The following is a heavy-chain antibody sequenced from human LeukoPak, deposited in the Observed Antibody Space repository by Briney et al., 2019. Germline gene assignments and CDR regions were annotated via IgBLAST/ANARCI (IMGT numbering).Heavy chain of an antibody. CDR1: GFTFSSYA. CDR3: AKGNGWLHEY. CDR2: ISGSGGST. J-gene: IGHJ4*02. Sequence: TGGSLRLSCAASGFTFSSYAMSWVRQAPGKGLEWVSAISGSGGSTYYADSVKGRFTISRDNSKNSLSLQMSSLRADDTAVYYCAKGNGWLHEYWGQGTLVTVSS. D-gene: IGHD6-19*01. V-gene: IGHV3-23*01.